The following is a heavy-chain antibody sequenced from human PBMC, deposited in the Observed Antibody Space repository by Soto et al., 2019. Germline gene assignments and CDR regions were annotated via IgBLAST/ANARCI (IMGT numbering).Heavy chain of an antibody. CDR3: ARSGLGYCSSTNCYTALMDA. V-gene: IGHV1-18*04. D-gene: IGHD2-2*02. J-gene: IGHJ6*02. CDR1: GYTFTSHG. Sequence: ASVKVSCKASGYTFTSHGISWVRQAPGQGLEWMGWISAYNGNTNYAQKFQDRVTMTTDTSTSTAYMELRSLRSDDTAVYYCARSGLGYCSSTNCYTALMDAWGQGTTVTVS. CDR2: ISAYNGNT.